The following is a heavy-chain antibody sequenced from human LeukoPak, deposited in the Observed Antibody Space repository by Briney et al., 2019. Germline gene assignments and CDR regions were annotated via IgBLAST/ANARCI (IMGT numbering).Heavy chain of an antibody. CDR2: INHSGST. D-gene: IGHD3-16*01. Sequence: SETLSLTCAVYGGSFSGYYWSWIRQPPGKGLEWIGEINHSGSTNYNPSLKSRVTISVDTSKNQFSLKLSSVTAADTAVYYCARGLTFGGLIDWLDPWGQGTLVTVSS. V-gene: IGHV4-34*01. CDR3: ARGLTFGGLIDWLDP. CDR1: GGSFSGYY. J-gene: IGHJ5*02.